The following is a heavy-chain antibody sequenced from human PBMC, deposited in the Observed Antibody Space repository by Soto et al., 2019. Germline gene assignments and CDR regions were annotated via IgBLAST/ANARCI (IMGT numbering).Heavy chain of an antibody. CDR2: ISGSGGST. V-gene: IGHV3-23*01. D-gene: IGHD3-22*01. Sequence: GGSLRLSCAASGFTFSSYAMSWVRQAPGKGLEWVSAISGSGGSTYYADSVKGRFTISRDNSKNTLYLQMNSLRAEDTAVYYCAKTYYYYSSGYPAAWWAYWGKGTLVTVSS. J-gene: IGHJ4*02. CDR3: AKTYYYYSSGYPAAWWAY. CDR1: GFTFSSYA.